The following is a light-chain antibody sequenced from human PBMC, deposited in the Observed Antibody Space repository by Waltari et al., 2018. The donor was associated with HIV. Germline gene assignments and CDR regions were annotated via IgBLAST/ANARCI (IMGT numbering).Light chain of an antibody. CDR2: DDS. J-gene: IGLJ1*01. CDR3: QVWDSSSDHPDV. Sequence: SYVLTQPPSVSVAPGQTARITCGGNNIGSKTVHWYQQKPGQAPVLVVYDDSDRPSGIPERFSGSKSTNTATLDSSRVEAGDGADYYCQVWDSSSDHPDVFGTGTKGTVL. CDR1: NIGSKT. V-gene: IGLV3-21*02.